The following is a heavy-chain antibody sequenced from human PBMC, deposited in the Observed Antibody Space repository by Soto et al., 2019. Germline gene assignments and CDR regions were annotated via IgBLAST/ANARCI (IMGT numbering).Heavy chain of an antibody. CDR3: ARLAYGDYVKN. Sequence: QLQLQESGPGLVKPSETLSLTCTVSGGSISSSSYYWGWIRQPPGKGLECIGGIYYSGRTYYNPSLKSRATISLATSNPQFSLELSSVTAADPAVYYCARLAYGDYVKNWGQGTLVTVSS. J-gene: IGHJ4*02. CDR2: IYYSGRT. V-gene: IGHV4-39*01. D-gene: IGHD4-17*01. CDR1: GGSISSSSYY.